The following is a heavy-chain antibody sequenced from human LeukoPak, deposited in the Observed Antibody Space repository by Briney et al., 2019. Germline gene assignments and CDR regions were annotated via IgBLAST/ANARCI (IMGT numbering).Heavy chain of an antibody. CDR2: IVPIFGTA. V-gene: IGHV1-69*05. Sequence: SVKVSCKASGGTFSSYAISWVRQAPGQGLEWMGRIVPIFGTANYAQKFQGRVTITTDESTSTAYMELSSLRSEDTAVYYCARGPATAAVAGYFDYWGQGTLVTVSS. CDR3: ARGPATAAVAGYFDY. J-gene: IGHJ4*02. D-gene: IGHD6-19*01. CDR1: GGTFSSYA.